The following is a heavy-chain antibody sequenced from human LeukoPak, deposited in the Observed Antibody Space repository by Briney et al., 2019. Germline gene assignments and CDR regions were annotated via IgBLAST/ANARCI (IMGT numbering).Heavy chain of an antibody. CDR1: GGSISSYY. V-gene: IGHV4-59*01. CDR3: ARADWLSDAFDI. CDR2: IYYSGST. Sequence: PSETLSLTCTVSGGSISSYYWSWIRQPPGKGLEWIGYIYYSGSTNYNPSLKSRVTISVDTSKNQFSLKLSSVTAADTAVYYCARADWLSDAFDIWGQGTMVTVSS. D-gene: IGHD3-9*01. J-gene: IGHJ3*02.